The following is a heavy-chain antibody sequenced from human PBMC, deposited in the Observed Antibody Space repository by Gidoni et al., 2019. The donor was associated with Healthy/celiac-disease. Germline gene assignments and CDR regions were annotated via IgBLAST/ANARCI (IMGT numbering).Heavy chain of an antibody. CDR1: GYTFTSYD. D-gene: IGHD2-8*01. J-gene: IGHJ3*02. Sequence: KVSCKASGYTFTSYDINWVRQATGQGLVWMGWMNPNSGNTGYAQKFQGRVTMPRNTSISTAYMELSSLRSEDPAVYYCARIPTLGYCTNGVCLDAFDIWGQGTMVTVSS. CDR3: ARIPTLGYCTNGVCLDAFDI. CDR2: MNPNSGNT. V-gene: IGHV1-8*01.